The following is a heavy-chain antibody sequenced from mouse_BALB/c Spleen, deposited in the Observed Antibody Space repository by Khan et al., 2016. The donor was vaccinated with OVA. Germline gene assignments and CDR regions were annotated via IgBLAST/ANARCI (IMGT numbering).Heavy chain of an antibody. Sequence: VQLKESGPGLVAPSQNLSITCTVSGFSLTGYGVNWVRQPPGKGLEWLGVIWGDGITDYNSALKSRLSISKDNSKSQVFLKMNSLQTDDTARYYCARGPYFGNYFAMDYWGQGTSVTVSS. D-gene: IGHD2-10*01. CDR3: ARGPYFGNYFAMDY. J-gene: IGHJ4*01. CDR1: GFSLTGYG. CDR2: IWGDGIT. V-gene: IGHV2-6-7*01.